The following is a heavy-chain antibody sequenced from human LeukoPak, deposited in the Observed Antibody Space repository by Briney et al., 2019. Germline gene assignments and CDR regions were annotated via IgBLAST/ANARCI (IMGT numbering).Heavy chain of an antibody. V-gene: IGHV3-23*01. CDR3: ATHFWSGYYRGYFDY. Sequence: GGSLRLSCAASGFTFSSYAMSWVRQAPGKGLEWVSAISGSGGSTYYADSVKGRFTISRDNSKNTLYLQMNSLRAEDTAVYYCATHFWSGYYRGYFDYWGQGTLVTVSS. D-gene: IGHD3-3*02. CDR2: ISGSGGST. CDR1: GFTFSSYA. J-gene: IGHJ4*02.